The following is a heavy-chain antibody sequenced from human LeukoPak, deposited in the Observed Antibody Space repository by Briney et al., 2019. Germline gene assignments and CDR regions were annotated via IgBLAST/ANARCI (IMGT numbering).Heavy chain of an antibody. J-gene: IGHJ5*02. V-gene: IGHV5-51*01. CDR2: MHPGESEI. D-gene: IGHD5/OR15-5a*01. Sequence: HGESLKISCKASGYSFTNYWIAWVRQKPGKGLEWMGIMHPGESEINYSPSFEGQVTISADTSISTAYLEWYSLKASDSAIYYCAKTIASLGSGARYFDLWGQGTMITVSS. CDR3: AKTIASLGSGARYFDL. CDR1: GYSFTNYW.